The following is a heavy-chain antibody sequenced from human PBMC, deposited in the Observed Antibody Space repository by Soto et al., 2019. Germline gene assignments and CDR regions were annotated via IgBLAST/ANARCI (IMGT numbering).Heavy chain of an antibody. V-gene: IGHV1-18*01. J-gene: IGHJ4*02. CDR2: ISAYNGNT. Sequence: ASVKVSCKASGYTFTSYGISWVRQAPGQGLERMGWISAYNGNTNYAQKLQGRVTMTTDTSTSTAYMELRSLRSDDTAVYYCVRDQQGYYYDSSGYYSDYWGQGTLVTVPQ. CDR1: GYTFTSYG. D-gene: IGHD3-22*01. CDR3: VRDQQGYYYDSSGYYSDY.